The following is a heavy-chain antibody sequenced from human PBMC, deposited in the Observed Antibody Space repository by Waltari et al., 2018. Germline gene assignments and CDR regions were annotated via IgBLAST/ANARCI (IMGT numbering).Heavy chain of an antibody. CDR3: ARGYQSNYRYYYYYGMDV. J-gene: IGHJ6*02. D-gene: IGHD4-4*01. V-gene: IGHV4-34*01. CDR2: INHSGST. Sequence: QVQLQQWGAGLLKPSETLSLTCAVYGGSFSGYYWSWIRQPPGKGLEWIGEINHSGSTNYNPSLKSRVTISVDTSKNQFSLKLSSVTAADTAVYYCARGYQSNYRYYYYYGMDVWGQGTTVTVSS. CDR1: GGSFSGYY.